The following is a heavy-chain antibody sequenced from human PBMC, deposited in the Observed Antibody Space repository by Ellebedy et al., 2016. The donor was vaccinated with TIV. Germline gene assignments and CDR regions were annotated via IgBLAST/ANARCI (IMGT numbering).Heavy chain of an antibody. CDR2: FLPMFGTA. V-gene: IGHV1-69*13. CDR1: GGTFSTYA. Sequence: ASVKVSCKAFGGTFSTYALNWVRQAPGQGLEWIGAFLPMFGTANSAQKFQGRVTITADESMTTAYMDLSSLRSEDTAVYYCARVRWATVARGVPFHHDMDVWGQGTTVTVTS. D-gene: IGHD3-10*01. J-gene: IGHJ6*02. CDR3: ARVRWATVARGVPFHHDMDV.